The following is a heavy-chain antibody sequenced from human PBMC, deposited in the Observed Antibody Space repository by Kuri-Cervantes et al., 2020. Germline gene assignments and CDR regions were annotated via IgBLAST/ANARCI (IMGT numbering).Heavy chain of an antibody. CDR3: ARGRGHDYAED. CDR2: VYFSGSA. Sequence: SETLSLTCSVSGASVSSGHNYWIWIRQPPGKGLEWLGYVYFSGSANYNPSLKSRITISQDTPKNQFSLKLHSVTAADTAMYYCARGRGHDYAEDWGQGTLVTVSS. CDR1: GASVSSGHNY. J-gene: IGHJ4*02. D-gene: IGHD4/OR15-4a*01. V-gene: IGHV4-61*01.